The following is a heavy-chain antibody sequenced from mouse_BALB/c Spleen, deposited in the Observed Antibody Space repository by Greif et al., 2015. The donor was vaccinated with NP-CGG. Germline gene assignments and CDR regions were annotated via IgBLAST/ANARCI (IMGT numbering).Heavy chain of an antibody. J-gene: IGHJ2*01. V-gene: IGHV14-3*02. CDR3: AGTYFDD. CDR2: IDPANGNT. Sequence: EVQLQQSGAELVKPGASVKLSCTASGFNIKDTYMHWVKQRPEQGLEWIGRIDPANGNTKYDPKFQGKATITADTSSNAAWLQVSSLTSEDAAGYYCAGTYFDDWGQGAALTVSA. D-gene: IGHD3-3*01. CDR1: GFNIKDTY.